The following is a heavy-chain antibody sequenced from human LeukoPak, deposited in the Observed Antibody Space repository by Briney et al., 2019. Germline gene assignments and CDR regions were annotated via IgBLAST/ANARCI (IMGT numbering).Heavy chain of an antibody. CDR1: GGPFRLYY. J-gene: IGHJ6*03. D-gene: IGHD3-16*01. Sequence: SETLSLTCDVNGGPFRLYYWHWVRQPPGKGLEWIGEINHSGSTNYNPSLESRVTISVDTSKNQFSLKLTSVTAADTAVYFCAINVWSLDYYYYSLDVWGKGTTVTVSS. V-gene: IGHV4-34*01. CDR2: INHSGST. CDR3: AINVWSLDYYYYSLDV.